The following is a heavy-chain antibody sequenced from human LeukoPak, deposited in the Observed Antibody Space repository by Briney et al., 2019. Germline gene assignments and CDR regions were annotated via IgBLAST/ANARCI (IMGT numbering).Heavy chain of an antibody. CDR2: IYSGGST. CDR1: GFTVSSNY. D-gene: IGHD3-9*01. CDR3: ARRDDILTGYYTAWDN. V-gene: IGHV3-53*01. J-gene: IGHJ4*02. Sequence: PGGSLRLSCAASGFTVSSNYMSWVRQAPGKGLEWVSVIYSGGSTYYADSVKGRFTISRDNAKNSLYLQMNSLRAEDTAVYYCARRDDILTGYYTAWDNWGQGTLVTVSS.